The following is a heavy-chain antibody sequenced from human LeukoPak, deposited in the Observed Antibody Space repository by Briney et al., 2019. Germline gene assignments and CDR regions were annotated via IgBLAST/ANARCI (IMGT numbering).Heavy chain of an antibody. CDR1: GFTFSTYA. CDR2: INGDGGST. V-gene: IGHV3-23*01. J-gene: IGHJ4*02. CDR3: AKRPDCSTTNCFRFEY. D-gene: IGHD2-2*01. Sequence: GGSLRLSCTASGFTFSTYALSWICMAQGPGQDLVSFINGDGGSTYYAESVKGRFTVSIDNSKNTLYLQMDSLRAEDTAVYYCAKRPDCSTTNCFRFEYWGQGTLVTVSS.